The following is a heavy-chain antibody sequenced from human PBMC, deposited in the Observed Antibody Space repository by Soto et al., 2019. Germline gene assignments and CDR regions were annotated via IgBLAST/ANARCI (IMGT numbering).Heavy chain of an antibody. V-gene: IGHV4-39*01. CDR1: GGTISPCCYY. J-gene: IGHJ4*02. CDR2: IYYSGST. Sequence: SQALSLRYTVSGGTISPCCYYLCWIRQPTGKGLEWIGSIYYSGSTYYNPSLKSRVTISVDTSKNQFSLKLSSVTAADTAVYYCASAIPRIAVAGTLFDYWGQGTLVTVS. CDR3: ASAIPRIAVAGTLFDY. D-gene: IGHD6-19*01.